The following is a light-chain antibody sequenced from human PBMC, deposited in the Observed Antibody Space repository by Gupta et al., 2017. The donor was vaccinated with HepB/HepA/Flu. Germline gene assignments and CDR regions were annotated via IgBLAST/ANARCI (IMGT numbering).Light chain of an antibody. CDR3: QQANSFPCT. CDR1: QDISTW. Sequence: DIQMTQSPSSVSASVGDRVTITCRASQDISTWLAWYQQKPGKAPKLLIYGASTLQSGVPSRFSGSGSGTDFTFTITNRQPEDFASYYCQQANSFPCTFGQGTKLEIK. V-gene: IGKV1-12*02. CDR2: GAS. J-gene: IGKJ2*02.